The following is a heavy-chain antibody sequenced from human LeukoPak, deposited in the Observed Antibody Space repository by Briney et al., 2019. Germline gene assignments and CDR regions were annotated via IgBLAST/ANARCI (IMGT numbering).Heavy chain of an antibody. CDR3: ARSVRYCTNGVCYQGMDV. D-gene: IGHD2-8*01. Sequence: GGSLRLSRAASGFTFSSYSMNWVRQAPGKGLECVSSISSSSYIYYADSVKGRFTISRDNAKNSLYLQMNSLRAEDTAVYYCARSVRYCTNGVCYQGMDVWGQGTTVTVSS. V-gene: IGHV3-21*01. CDR1: GFTFSSYS. CDR2: ISSSSYI. J-gene: IGHJ6*02.